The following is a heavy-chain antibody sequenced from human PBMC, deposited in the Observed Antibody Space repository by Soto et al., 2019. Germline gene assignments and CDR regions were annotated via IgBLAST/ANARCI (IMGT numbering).Heavy chain of an antibody. CDR1: GFTFSSYG. V-gene: IGHV3-33*01. CDR3: AREPRGKGYYGMDV. Sequence: GGSLRLSCAASGFTFSSYGMHWVRQAPGKGLEWVAVIWYDGSNKYYADSVKGRFTISRDNSKNTLYLQMNSLRAEDTAVYYCAREPRGKGYYGMDVWGQGTTVTVSS. CDR2: IWYDGSNK. J-gene: IGHJ6*02. D-gene: IGHD3-10*01.